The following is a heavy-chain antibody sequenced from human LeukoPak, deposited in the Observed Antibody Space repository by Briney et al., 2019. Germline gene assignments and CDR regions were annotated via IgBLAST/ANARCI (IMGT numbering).Heavy chain of an antibody. CDR1: GFTFSSYS. CDR2: VKQDGSER. CDR3: ARYGSIAAAGTFDY. Sequence: PGGSLRLSCAASGFTFSSYSMSWVRQAPGRGLEWVANVKQDGSERYYVDSVKGRFTITRDNAKNSLYLQMNSLRAEDTAVYYCARYGSIAAAGTFDYWGQGTLVTVSS. D-gene: IGHD6-13*01. V-gene: IGHV3-7*04. J-gene: IGHJ4*02.